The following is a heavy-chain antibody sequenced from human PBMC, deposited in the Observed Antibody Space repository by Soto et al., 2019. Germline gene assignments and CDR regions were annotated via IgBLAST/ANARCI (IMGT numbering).Heavy chain of an antibody. CDR3: ASTSGCSSSWYEGGRDY. CDR1: GSRI. V-gene: IGHV4-39*01. Sequence: GSRIRERNRQAPGKGLEWIGSIYYSGSTYYNPSLKSRVTIAVDTSKNQCSLKLSSVTAADTAVYYCASTSGCSSSWYEGGRDYWGQEPLV. J-gene: IGHJ4*02. D-gene: IGHD6-13*01. CDR2: IYYSGST.